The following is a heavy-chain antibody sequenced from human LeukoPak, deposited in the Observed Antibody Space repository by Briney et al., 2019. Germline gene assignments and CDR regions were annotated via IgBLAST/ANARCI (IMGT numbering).Heavy chain of an antibody. J-gene: IGHJ5*02. V-gene: IGHV3-30*02. D-gene: IGHD2-2*01. CDR1: GFTFSSYG. CDR3: AIRYCSSTSCPFDP. Sequence: GGSLRLSCAASGFTFSSYGMHWVRQAPGKGLEWVAFIRYDGSNKYYADSVKGRFTISRDNAKNTLYLQMNSLRAEDTAVYYCAIRYCSSTSCPFDPWGQGTLVTVSS. CDR2: IRYDGSNK.